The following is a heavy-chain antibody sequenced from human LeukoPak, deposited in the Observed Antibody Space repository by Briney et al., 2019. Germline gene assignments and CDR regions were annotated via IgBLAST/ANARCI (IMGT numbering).Heavy chain of an antibody. CDR2: VSYSGST. D-gene: IGHD3-22*01. CDR1: GGSISSYY. V-gene: IGHV4-59*01. J-gene: IGHJ4*02. Sequence: SETLSFTCTVSGGSISSYYWSWIRQPPGKGLEWIGYVSYSGSTNYNPSLKSRVTISVDTSKNQFSLRLSSVTAADTAVYYCATYYYDSSGYYHFDYWGQGTLVTDSS. CDR3: ATYYYDSSGYYHFDY.